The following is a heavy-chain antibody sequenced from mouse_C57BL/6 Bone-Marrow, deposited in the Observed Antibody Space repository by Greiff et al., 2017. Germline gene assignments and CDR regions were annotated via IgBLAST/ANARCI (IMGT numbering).Heavy chain of an antibody. CDR3: AGPGGSSYDYAMDY. V-gene: IGHV1-4*01. CDR1: GYTFTSYT. J-gene: IGHJ4*01. Sequence: QVQLQQSGAELARPGASVKMSCKASGYTFTSYTMHWVKQRPGQGLEWIGYINPSSGYTKYNQKFKDKATLTADKSSSTAYMQLSSLTSEDSAVYYYAGPGGSSYDYAMDYWGQGTSVTVSS. D-gene: IGHD1-1*01. CDR2: INPSSGYT.